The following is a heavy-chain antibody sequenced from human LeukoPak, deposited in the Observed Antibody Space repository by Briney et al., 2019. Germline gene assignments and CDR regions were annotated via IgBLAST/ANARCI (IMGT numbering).Heavy chain of an antibody. D-gene: IGHD6-13*01. V-gene: IGHV1-8*01. Sequence: ASVKVSCKASGYTFTRYDINWVRQATGQGLEWMGWMNPNSGNTGYAQKFQGRVTMTRNTSISTAYMELSSLGSEDTAVYYCARVGILAAAGLTYAFDIWGQGTMVTVSS. CDR2: MNPNSGNT. CDR1: GYTFTRYD. CDR3: ARVGILAAAGLTYAFDI. J-gene: IGHJ3*02.